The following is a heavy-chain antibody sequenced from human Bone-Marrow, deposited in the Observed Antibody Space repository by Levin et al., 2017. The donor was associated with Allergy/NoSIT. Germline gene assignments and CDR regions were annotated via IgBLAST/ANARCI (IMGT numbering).Heavy chain of an antibody. Sequence: PSETLSLTCTVSGGSISSYYWSWIRQPPGKGLEWIGYIYYSGSTNYNPSLKSRVTISVDTSKNQFSLKLSSVTAADTAVYYCARSDYGDYRGPFDYWGQGTLVTVSS. D-gene: IGHD4-17*01. V-gene: IGHV4-59*01. CDR2: IYYSGST. CDR1: GGSISSYY. J-gene: IGHJ4*02. CDR3: ARSDYGDYRGPFDY.